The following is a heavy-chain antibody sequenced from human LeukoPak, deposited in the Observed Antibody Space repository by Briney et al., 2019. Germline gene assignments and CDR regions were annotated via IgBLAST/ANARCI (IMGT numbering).Heavy chain of an antibody. D-gene: IGHD6-19*01. CDR3: ARGLPVAGESNWFDP. CDR1: GYTFTGYY. V-gene: IGHV1-2*06. CDR2: INPNSGGT. J-gene: IGHJ5*02. Sequence: GASVKVSCKASGYTFTGYYMHWVRQAPGQGLEWMGRINPNSGGTNYAQKFQGRVTMTRDTSISTAYMELSRLRSDDTAVYYCARGLPVAGESNWFDPWGQGTLVTVSS.